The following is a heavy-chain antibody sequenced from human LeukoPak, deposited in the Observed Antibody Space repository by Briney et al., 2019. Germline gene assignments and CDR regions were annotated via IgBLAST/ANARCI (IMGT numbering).Heavy chain of an antibody. J-gene: IGHJ3*02. CDR2: INPNSGGT. V-gene: IGHV1-2*02. D-gene: IGHD7-27*01. CDR1: GYTFTGYY. CDR3: ARTRLTGDPYEAFDI. Sequence: ASVKVSCKASGYTFTGYYMHWVRQAPGQGLEWMGWINPNSGGTNYAQKFQGRVTMTRDTSISTAYMELSSLEFDDTAVYYCARTRLTGDPYEAFDIWGQGTMVTVSS.